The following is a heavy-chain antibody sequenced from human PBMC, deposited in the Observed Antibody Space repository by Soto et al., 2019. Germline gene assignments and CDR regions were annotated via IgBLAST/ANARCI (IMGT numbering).Heavy chain of an antibody. J-gene: IGHJ4*02. CDR1: GFTFSTFS. CDR3: ARDLGWAFDS. CDR2: ISGGARPI. Sequence: EVQLVESGGGSVQPGGSLRLSCAASGFTFSTFSMNWVRQAPGRGLEWISYISGGARPIYYADSVKGRFTISRDNAKNSLYLQMDSLSDEDTAVYYCARDLGWAFDSWGQGTLVTVSS. V-gene: IGHV3-48*02. D-gene: IGHD6-19*01.